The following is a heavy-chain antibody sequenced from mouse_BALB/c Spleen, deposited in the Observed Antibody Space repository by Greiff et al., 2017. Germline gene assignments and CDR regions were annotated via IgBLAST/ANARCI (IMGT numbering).Heavy chain of an antibody. Sequence: QVQLQQPGAELVRPGASVKLSCKASGYTFTSYWTNWVKQRPGQGLEWIGNIYPSDSYTNYNQKFKDKATLTVDKSSSTAYMQLSSPTSEDSAVYYCTRDYYGGNWYFDVWGAGTTVTVSS. CDR1: GYTFTSYW. V-gene: IGHV1-69*02. CDR2: IYPSDSYT. D-gene: IGHD1-1*01. CDR3: TRDYYGGNWYFDV. J-gene: IGHJ1*01.